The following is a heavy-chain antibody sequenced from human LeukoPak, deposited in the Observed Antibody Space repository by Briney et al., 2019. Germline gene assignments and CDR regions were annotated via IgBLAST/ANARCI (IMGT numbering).Heavy chain of an antibody. J-gene: IGHJ3*02. CDR1: GGSISGYY. CDR3: ARPPFYGGDDAFDI. V-gene: IGHV4-59*08. CDR2: IYYSGNT. Sequence: PSETLSLTCTVSGGSISGYYWSWIRQPPGKGLEWLGYIYYSGNTNYNPSLKSRVTISVDTSENRFSLKLSSVTAADTAVYYCARPPFYGGDDAFDIWGQGTMVTVSS. D-gene: IGHD4-23*01.